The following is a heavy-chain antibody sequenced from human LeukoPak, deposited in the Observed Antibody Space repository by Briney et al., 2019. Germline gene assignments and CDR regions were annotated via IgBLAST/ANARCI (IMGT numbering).Heavy chain of an antibody. V-gene: IGHV3-23*01. D-gene: IGHD6-25*01. CDR3: ARVDAAVLYY. Sequence: GGSLRLSCAASGFTFSSYAMSWVRQAPGKGLEWISAISGSGGGTYYADSVKGRFTISRDNSKNTLYLQMNSLRADDTAVYYCARVDAAVLYYWGQGTLVTVSS. J-gene: IGHJ4*02. CDR1: GFTFSSYA. CDR2: ISGSGGGT.